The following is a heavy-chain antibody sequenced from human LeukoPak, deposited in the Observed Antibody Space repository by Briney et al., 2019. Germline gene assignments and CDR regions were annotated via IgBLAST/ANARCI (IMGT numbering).Heavy chain of an antibody. CDR2: IYYSGST. CDR3: ARVEEQLVR. D-gene: IGHD6-6*01. J-gene: IGHJ4*02. Sequence: SETLSLTCTVSGGSISSYYWSWIRQPPGKGLEWIGYIYYSGSTNYNPSLKSRVTISVDTSKNRFSLKLSPVTAADTAVYYCARVEEQLVRWGQGTLVTVSS. CDR1: GGSISSYY. V-gene: IGHV4-59*01.